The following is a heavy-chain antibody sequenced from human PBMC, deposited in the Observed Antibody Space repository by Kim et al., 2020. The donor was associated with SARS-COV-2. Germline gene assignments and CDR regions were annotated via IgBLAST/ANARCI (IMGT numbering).Heavy chain of an antibody. V-gene: IGHV3-23*01. Sequence: GGSLRLSCAASGFTFTTYAMTWVRQAPGKGLEWVSAISASGGSTYYADSVKGRFTISRDNSKNTLYLQMSSLRADDTAVYYCARGRTVGATIGVGGYWGQGTLVTVSS. CDR2: ISASGGST. D-gene: IGHD1-26*01. CDR3: ARGRTVGATIGVGGY. CDR1: GFTFTTYA. J-gene: IGHJ4*02.